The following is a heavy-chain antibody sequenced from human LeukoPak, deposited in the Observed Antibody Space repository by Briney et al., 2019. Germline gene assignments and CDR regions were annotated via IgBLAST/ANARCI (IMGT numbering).Heavy chain of an antibody. CDR3: ARDRSRCSGGSCYLKALLADY. J-gene: IGHJ4*02. CDR2: IKLHCSGK. Sequence: GGSLSLFCAASGFTVSTSYMSRVGHAPGKGMEWVDNIKLHCSGKYYVDSVKGRFTIARDNAKNSLYLQMNGLRAEDTAVYYCARDRSRCSGGSCYLKALLADYWGQGTLVTVSS. D-gene: IGHD2-15*01. V-gene: IGHV3-7*01. CDR1: GFTVSTSY.